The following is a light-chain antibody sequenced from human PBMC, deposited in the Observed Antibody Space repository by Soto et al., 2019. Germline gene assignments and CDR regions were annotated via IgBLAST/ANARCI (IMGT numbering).Light chain of an antibody. J-gene: IGKJ1*01. V-gene: IGKV1-17*01. CDR2: STY. CDR3: LQHNSYPRT. CDR1: QDIGND. Sequence: DIQMTQSPSSLSASVGDRVTITCRASQDIGNDLGWYQQKPGKAPKRLIYSTYSLQTGVPSRFSGSGSGTDFSLIISLLQPEDSATYFCLQHNSYPRTFGQGTKVEV.